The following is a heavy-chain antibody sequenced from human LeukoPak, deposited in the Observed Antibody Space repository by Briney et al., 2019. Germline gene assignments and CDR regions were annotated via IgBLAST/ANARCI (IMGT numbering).Heavy chain of an antibody. CDR1: GGSFSGYY. CDR3: ARSGGYSYGCAFVY. D-gene: IGHD5-18*01. Sequence: SETLSLTCAVYGGSFSGYYWSWIRQPPGKGLEWIGEINHSGSTNYNPSLKSRVTISVDTSKNQFSLKLSSVTAADTAVYYCARSGGYSYGCAFVYWGQGTLVTVSS. V-gene: IGHV4-34*01. CDR2: INHSGST. J-gene: IGHJ4*02.